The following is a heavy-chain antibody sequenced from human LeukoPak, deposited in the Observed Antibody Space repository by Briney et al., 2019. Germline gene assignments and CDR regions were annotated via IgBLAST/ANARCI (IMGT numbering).Heavy chain of an antibody. CDR2: IYIGGST. J-gene: IGHJ5*02. CDR1: WVTVSSTY. D-gene: IGHD3-10*01. CDR3: ARVLRSLGEFYNT. V-gene: IGHV3-53*01. Sequence: GWSLILSCAASWVTVSSTYMSWVRQAPGPGLGLDSVIYIGGSTYYTDSVKDRVTISRDKSKNTLYLQMNSLSAEDTAVYYCARVLRSLGEFYNTWGQGTLVTVSS.